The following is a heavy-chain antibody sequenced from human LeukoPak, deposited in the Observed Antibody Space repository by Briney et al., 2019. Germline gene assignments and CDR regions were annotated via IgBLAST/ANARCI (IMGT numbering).Heavy chain of an antibody. CDR3: ARGPIYDFWCGYYNYFDY. CDR1: GFTFSSYS. V-gene: IGHV3-21*01. D-gene: IGHD3-3*01. Sequence: PGGCLRLSCAASGFTFSSYSMNWVGQARGKGGEGVTSISSSSSYIYYSHSVKGRFTISSDNAKNSLHLQMNSLRAEDTSVYYCARGPIYDFWCGYYNYFDYWGQGTLVTVSS. J-gene: IGHJ4*02. CDR2: ISSSSSYI.